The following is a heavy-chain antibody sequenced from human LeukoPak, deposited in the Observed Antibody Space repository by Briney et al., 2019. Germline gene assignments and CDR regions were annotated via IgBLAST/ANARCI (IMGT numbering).Heavy chain of an antibody. D-gene: IGHD2-2*01. CDR2: ISAYNGNT. V-gene: IGHV1-18*01. Sequence: ASVKVSCKASGYTFTSHGISWVRQAPGQGLEWMGWISAYNGNTNYAQKLQGRVTMTTDTSTSTAYMELRSLRSDDTAVYYCARAGYCSSTSCYDYYYYGMDVWGQGTTVTVSS. J-gene: IGHJ6*02. CDR3: ARAGYCSSTSCYDYYYYGMDV. CDR1: GYTFTSHG.